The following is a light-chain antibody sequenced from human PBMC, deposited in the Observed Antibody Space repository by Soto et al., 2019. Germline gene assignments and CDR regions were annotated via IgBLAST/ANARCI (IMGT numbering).Light chain of an antibody. J-gene: IGKJ1*01. Sequence: IQLTQSPSSLSASVGDRVTITCRASQGISSYLAWYQQKPGKAPKLLIYAASTLQSGVPSRFSGSGSGTDVTLTISSLQPEDFATYYCQQSYSTPQTFGQGTKVDIK. CDR3: QQSYSTPQT. V-gene: IGKV1-39*01. CDR2: AAS. CDR1: QGISSY.